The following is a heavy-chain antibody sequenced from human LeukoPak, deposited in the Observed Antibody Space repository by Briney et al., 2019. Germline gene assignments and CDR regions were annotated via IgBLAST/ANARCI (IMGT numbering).Heavy chain of an antibody. V-gene: IGHV4-39*07. CDR2: IYHSGST. CDR1: GGSISNSSYY. D-gene: IGHD4-11*01. J-gene: IGHJ4*02. CDR3: ARGDYSNYRTSPPLDY. Sequence: SETLSLTCTVSGGSISNSSYYWGWIRQPPGKGLEWIGSIYHSGSTYFNPSLKSRVIISVDTSKNQFSLKLSSVTAADTAVYYCARGDYSNYRTSPPLDYWGQGTLVTVSS.